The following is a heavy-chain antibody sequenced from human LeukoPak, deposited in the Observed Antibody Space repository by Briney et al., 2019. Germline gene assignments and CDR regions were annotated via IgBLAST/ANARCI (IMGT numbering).Heavy chain of an antibody. V-gene: IGHV4-59*05. J-gene: IGHJ4*02. Sequence: SETLSLTCTVSGNSFGDYYWSWIRQPAGKGLEWIWSIYYSGSTYYNPSLKSRVTISVDTSKNQFSLKLSSVTAADTAVYYCARSRVMVRGVSSPLFDYWGQGTLVTVSS. CDR2: IYYSGST. CDR3: ARSRVMVRGVSSPLFDY. CDR1: GNSFGDYY. D-gene: IGHD3-10*01.